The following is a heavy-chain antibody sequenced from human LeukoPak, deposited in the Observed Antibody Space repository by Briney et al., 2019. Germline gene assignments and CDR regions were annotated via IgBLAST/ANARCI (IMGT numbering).Heavy chain of an antibody. V-gene: IGHV1-2*06. Sequence: ASVKVSCKASGYTFTGYYMHWVRQAPGQGLEWMGRINPNSGGTNYAQKFQGRVTVTRDTSISTAYMELSRLRSDDTAVYYRARAYCSGGSCYDLDFDYWGQGTLVTVSS. CDR1: GYTFTGYY. D-gene: IGHD2-15*01. J-gene: IGHJ4*02. CDR2: INPNSGGT. CDR3: ARAYCSGGSCYDLDFDY.